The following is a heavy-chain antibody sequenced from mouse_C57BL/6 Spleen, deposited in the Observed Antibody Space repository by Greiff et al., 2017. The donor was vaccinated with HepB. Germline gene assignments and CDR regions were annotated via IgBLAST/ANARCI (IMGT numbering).Heavy chain of an antibody. CDR2: IDPSDSYT. CDR3: ASGGLFDY. Sequence: VQLQQSGAELVMPGASVKLSCKASGYTFTSYWMHWVKQRPGQGLEWIGEIDPSDSYTNYNQKFKGKSTLTVDKSSSTAYMQLSSLTSEDSAVYDCASGGLFDYWGQGTTLTVSS. CDR1: GYTFTSYW. J-gene: IGHJ2*01. D-gene: IGHD3-1*01. V-gene: IGHV1-69*01.